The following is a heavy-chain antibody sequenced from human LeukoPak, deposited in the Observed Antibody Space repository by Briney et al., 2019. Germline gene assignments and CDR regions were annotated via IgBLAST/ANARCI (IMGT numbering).Heavy chain of an antibody. CDR3: ARPVSSGTSFQH. Sequence: SETLSLTCTVSGGSISSSSYYWGWIRQPPGKGVEWIGSIYYSGSTYYNPSLKSRVTISVDTSKNQFSLKLSSVTAADTAVYYCARPVSSGTSFQHWGQGTLVTVSS. CDR2: IYYSGST. J-gene: IGHJ1*01. D-gene: IGHD6-19*01. CDR1: GGSISSSSYY. V-gene: IGHV4-39*01.